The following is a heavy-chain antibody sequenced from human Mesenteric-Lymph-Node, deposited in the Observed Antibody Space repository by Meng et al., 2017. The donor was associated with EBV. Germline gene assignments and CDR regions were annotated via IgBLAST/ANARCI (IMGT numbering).Heavy chain of an antibody. Sequence: VHLQQPGPGLVNPSDPRSLTCTVSVGSVSSGSYYWSWIRQPPGKGLEWIGYIYYSGSANYNPSLKSRVTISVDTSKNQFSLKLSSVTAADTAVYYCGRGRTYWYFDLWGRGTLVTVSS. CDR2: IYYSGSA. J-gene: IGHJ2*01. CDR1: VGSVSSGSYY. CDR3: GRGRTYWYFDL. V-gene: IGHV4-61*01.